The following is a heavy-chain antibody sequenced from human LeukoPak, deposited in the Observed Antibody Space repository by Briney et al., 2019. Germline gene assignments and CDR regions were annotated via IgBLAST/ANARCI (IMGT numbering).Heavy chain of an antibody. J-gene: IGHJ4*02. CDR2: IYPDDSDT. D-gene: IGHD6-6*01. CDR3: ARSTQQLVVPHFDY. V-gene: IGHV5-51*01. CDR1: GYRFSAYW. Sequence: GESLKISCKGSGYRFSAYWIAWVRQMPGKGLEWMGIIYPDDSDTRYRPSFQGQVTISADKSISTAYLQWSSLKASDSAMYYCARSTQQLVVPHFDYWGQGTLVTVSS.